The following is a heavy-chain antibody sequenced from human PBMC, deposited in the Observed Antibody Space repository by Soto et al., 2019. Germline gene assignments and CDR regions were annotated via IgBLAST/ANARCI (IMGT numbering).Heavy chain of an antibody. V-gene: IGHV3-53*02. CDR2: IYSGGST. Sequence: EVQLVETGGGLIQPGGSLRLSCAASGFTVSSNYMSWVRQAPGKGLEWVSVIYSGGSTYYADSVKGRFTISRDNSKNTLYLQMNRLRAEDTAVYYCARSYSSSWSPFDYWGQGTLVTVSS. CDR3: ARSYSSSWSPFDY. D-gene: IGHD6-13*01. J-gene: IGHJ4*02. CDR1: GFTVSSNY.